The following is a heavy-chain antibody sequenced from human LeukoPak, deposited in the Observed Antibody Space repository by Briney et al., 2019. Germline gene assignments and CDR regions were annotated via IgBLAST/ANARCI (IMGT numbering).Heavy chain of an antibody. Sequence: SETLSLTCAVSGYSISSGYYWGWIRQPPGKGLEWIGSIYHSGSTYYNPSLKSRVTISVDTSKNQFSLKLSSVTAADTAVYYCARDPRLRRHAFDIWGQGTMVTVSS. D-gene: IGHD4-17*01. CDR2: IYHSGST. V-gene: IGHV4-38-2*02. CDR1: GYSISSGYY. CDR3: ARDPRLRRHAFDI. J-gene: IGHJ3*02.